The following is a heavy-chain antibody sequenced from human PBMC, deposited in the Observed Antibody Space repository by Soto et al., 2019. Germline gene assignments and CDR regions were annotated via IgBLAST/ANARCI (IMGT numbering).Heavy chain of an antibody. CDR3: ARGSSTYYYYYGMDV. D-gene: IGHD1-26*01. CDR1: GFTFSSYA. CDR2: ISSNGGAT. V-gene: IGHV3-23*01. J-gene: IGHJ6*02. Sequence: GGSLRLSCAASGFTFSSYAMSWVRQAPGKGLEWVSAISSNGGATYYADSVRGRFTISRDNSKNTLYLQMNSLRAEDTAVYYCARGSSTYYYYYGMDVWGQGTTVTVSS.